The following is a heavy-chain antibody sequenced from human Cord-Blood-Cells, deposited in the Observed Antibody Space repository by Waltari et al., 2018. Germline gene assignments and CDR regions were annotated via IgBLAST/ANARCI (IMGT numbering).Heavy chain of an antibody. Sequence: QVQLVQSGAEVKKPGASVKVSCKVSGYTLTELSMHWVRQAPGKGLEWMGGFEPEDGETIYAQKFQGRVTMTEDTSTDTAYMELSSLRSEDTAVYYCATGDLIDILTGYAFDIWGQGTMVTVSS. CDR2: FEPEDGET. CDR3: ATGDLIDILTGYAFDI. J-gene: IGHJ3*02. CDR1: GYTLTELS. D-gene: IGHD3-9*01. V-gene: IGHV1-24*01.